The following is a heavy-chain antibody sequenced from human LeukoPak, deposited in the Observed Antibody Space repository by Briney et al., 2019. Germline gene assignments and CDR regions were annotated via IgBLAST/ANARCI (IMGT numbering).Heavy chain of an antibody. CDR3: ARVNTIFGVDIVSLGAEFEF. J-gene: IGHJ4*02. CDR1: GFTFSTYA. Sequence: GGSLRLSCAASGFTFSTYAMHWVRQAPAKGLERVSVIPYDGTKKDYADSVKGRFTISRDNSNDTLYLQMNSLRPEDTALYYCARVNTIFGVDIVSLGAEFEFWGQGTLVTVSS. V-gene: IGHV3-30*03. CDR2: IPYDGTKK. D-gene: IGHD3-3*02.